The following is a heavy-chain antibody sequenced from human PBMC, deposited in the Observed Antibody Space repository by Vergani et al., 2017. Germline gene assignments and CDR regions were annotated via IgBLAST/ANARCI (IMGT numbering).Heavy chain of an antibody. V-gene: IGHV3-23*01. D-gene: IGHD2-2*01. J-gene: IGHJ4*02. CDR3: AKDSGSSTSCLIDY. Sequence: EVHLLESGGGLVQSGGSLRLSCTASGFIFSTYAMSWVRQAPGKGLEWVSGISASGAPTYYADSVKGRVTISRDNSKNTLYLQMNSLRAEDTALYYCAKDSGSSTSCLIDYWGQGTLVTVSS. CDR1: GFIFSTYA. CDR2: ISASGAPT.